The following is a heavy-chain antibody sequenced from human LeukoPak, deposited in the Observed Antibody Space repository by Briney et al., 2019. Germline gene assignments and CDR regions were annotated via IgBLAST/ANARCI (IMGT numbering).Heavy chain of an antibody. CDR3: ARSYKRLGGSCSALDP. CDR1: GGSISSGGYY. D-gene: IGHD2-15*01. CDR2: IYYSGST. V-gene: IGHV4-31*03. J-gene: IGHJ5*02. Sequence: ASQTLSLTCTVSGGSISSGGYYWSWIRQHPGKGLEWIGYIYYSGSTYYNPSLKSRVTISVDTSKNQFSLKLSSVTAADTAVYYCARSYKRLGGSCSALDPWGQGTLVTVSS.